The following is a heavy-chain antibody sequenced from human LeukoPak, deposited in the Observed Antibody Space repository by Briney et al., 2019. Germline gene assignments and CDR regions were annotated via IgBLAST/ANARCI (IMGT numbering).Heavy chain of an antibody. CDR2: ISCYNGDT. Sequence: ASVKVSCKASGYTFNKYGISWVRQAPGQGLEWMGWISCYNGDTRYAQKLQRRVTMTTDTSTSTVHMELRSLRSDDTALYYCARGPSNTSAYYVYFDYWGQGALVTVSS. D-gene: IGHD2-2*01. CDR3: ARGPSNTSAYYVYFDY. CDR1: GYTFNKYG. V-gene: IGHV1-18*01. J-gene: IGHJ4*02.